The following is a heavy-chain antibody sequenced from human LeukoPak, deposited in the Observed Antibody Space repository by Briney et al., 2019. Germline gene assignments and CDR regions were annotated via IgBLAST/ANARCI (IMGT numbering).Heavy chain of an antibody. D-gene: IGHD5-18*01. CDR3: ATRGYSYGSMGLPTRYYYYYMDV. Sequence: ASVKVSCKASGGTFSSYAISWVRQAPGQGLEWMGGIIPIFGTANYAQKFQGRVTITTDESTSTAYMELSSLRSEDTAVYYCATRGYSYGSMGLPTRYYYYYMDVWGKGTTVTVSS. J-gene: IGHJ6*03. CDR2: IIPIFGTA. V-gene: IGHV1-69*05. CDR1: GGTFSSYA.